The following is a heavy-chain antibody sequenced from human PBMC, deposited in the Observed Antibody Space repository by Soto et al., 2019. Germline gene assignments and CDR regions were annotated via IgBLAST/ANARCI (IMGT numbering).Heavy chain of an antibody. CDR1: GGNISGYY. D-gene: IGHD3-3*01. Sequence: SETLSLTCSVSGGNISGYYWTWIRQPAGKGLEWIGRIYSSGNTKYNPSLQSRVTMSLDTSNNQFSLRLTSVTAADTAVYYCARGQRFSDWFDPWGQGTLVTVSS. V-gene: IGHV4-4*07. CDR3: ARGQRFSDWFDP. J-gene: IGHJ5*02. CDR2: IYSSGNT.